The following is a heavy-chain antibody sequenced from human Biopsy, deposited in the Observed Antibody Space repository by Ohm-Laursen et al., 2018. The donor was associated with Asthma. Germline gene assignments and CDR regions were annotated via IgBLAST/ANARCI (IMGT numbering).Heavy chain of an antibody. J-gene: IGHJ3*02. CDR1: GFSFSNFA. CDR2: ISKDASTQ. CDR3: VRDGTDDAFDI. D-gene: IGHD1-1*01. V-gene: IGHV3-30*01. Sequence: CAASGFSFSNFAIHWVRQAPGKGLEWVGVISKDASTQDHADSVKGRFTMARDNSKNTLDLQMNSLREEDTAVYYCVRDGTDDAFDIWGQGTVVSVSS.